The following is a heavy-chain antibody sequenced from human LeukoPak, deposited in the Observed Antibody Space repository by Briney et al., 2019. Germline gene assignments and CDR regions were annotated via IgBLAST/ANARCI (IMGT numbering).Heavy chain of an antibody. CDR2: IRTKPYGATT. CDR1: GFTFGDDA. Sequence: GGSLRLSCTASGFTFGDDAMSWVRQAPGKGLEWVGFIRTKPYGATTEYAASVKGRFTISRDDSKSTAYLQMNSLKTEDTAVYHCSRGTIGYWGQGTLVTVSS. CDR3: SRGTIGY. J-gene: IGHJ4*02. D-gene: IGHD3-10*01. V-gene: IGHV3-49*04.